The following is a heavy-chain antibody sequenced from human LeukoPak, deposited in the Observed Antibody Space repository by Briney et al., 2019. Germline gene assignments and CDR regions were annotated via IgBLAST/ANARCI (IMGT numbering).Heavy chain of an antibody. CDR3: AKDRLTTVTIDYYYYGMEV. D-gene: IGHD4-11*01. CDR1: GFTFSSYG. V-gene: IGHV3-30*18. J-gene: IGHJ6*02. Sequence: GGSLRLSCAASGFTFSSYGMHWVRQAPGKGLEWVAVISYDGSNKYYADSVKGRFTISRDNSKNTLYLQMNSLRAEDTAVYYCAKDRLTTVTIDYYYYGMEVWGQGTTVTVSS. CDR2: ISYDGSNK.